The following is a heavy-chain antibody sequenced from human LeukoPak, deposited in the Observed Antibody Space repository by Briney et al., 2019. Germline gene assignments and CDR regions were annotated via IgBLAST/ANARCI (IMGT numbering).Heavy chain of an antibody. J-gene: IGHJ4*02. CDR1: GYTFTSYA. CDR3: ARTGSYEGGLDRYFDY. Sequence: ASVKVSCKASGYTFTSYAMHWVRQAPGQRLEWMGWINAGNGNTKYSQKFQGRVTITRDTSASTAYMELRSLRSDDTAVYYCARTGSYEGGLDRYFDYLGQGTLVTVSS. CDR2: INAGNGNT. V-gene: IGHV1-3*01. D-gene: IGHD3-10*01.